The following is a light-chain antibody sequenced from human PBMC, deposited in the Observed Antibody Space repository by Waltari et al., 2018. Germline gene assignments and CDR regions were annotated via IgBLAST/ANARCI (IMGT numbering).Light chain of an antibody. CDR2: AAS. CDR1: QLVDNF. Sequence: DIQMTQSPSSLSVSVGDRVTITCRASQLVDNFLNWYQQKPGQAPSLLIYAASSLQSGVPSRFSDRGSGTDFTLTISSLQPEDFATYYCQQSYTTPYTFGQGTRLDIK. V-gene: IGKV1-39*01. CDR3: QQSYTTPYT. J-gene: IGKJ2*01.